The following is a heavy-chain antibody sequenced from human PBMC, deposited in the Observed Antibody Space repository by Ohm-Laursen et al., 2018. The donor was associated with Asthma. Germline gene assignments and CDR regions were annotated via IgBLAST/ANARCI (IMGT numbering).Heavy chain of an antibody. CDR1: GFTFSDYY. V-gene: IGHV3-11*06. CDR2: ISGSSSYT. CDR3: ARETMGEEDYGGELYYYGMNV. Sequence: SLRLSCTASGFTFSDYYMSWIRQAPGKGLEWVSYISGSSSYTNYADSVKGRFTISRDNAKNSLYLQMNSLRAEDTAVYYCARETMGEEDYGGELYYYGMNVWGQGTTVTVSS. J-gene: IGHJ6*02. D-gene: IGHD4-23*01.